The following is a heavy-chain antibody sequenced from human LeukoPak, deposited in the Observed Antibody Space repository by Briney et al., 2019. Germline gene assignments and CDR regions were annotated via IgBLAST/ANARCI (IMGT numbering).Heavy chain of an antibody. J-gene: IGHJ4*02. V-gene: IGHV5-51*01. CDR2: IYPGDSDT. CDR1: GYTFSSYW. Sequence: GESLKISCKGSGYTFSSYWIGWVRQMPGKGLEWMGIIYPGDSDTRYSPSLQGQVTISVDTSIGTAYLQWSSLKASDTAIYYFARRSDFRLDYWGQGTLVTVSS. D-gene: IGHD3-3*01. CDR3: ARRSDFRLDY.